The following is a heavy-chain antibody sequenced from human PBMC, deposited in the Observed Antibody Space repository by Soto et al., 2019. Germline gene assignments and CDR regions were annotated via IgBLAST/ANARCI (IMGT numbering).Heavy chain of an antibody. CDR1: GGSISSGGYY. D-gene: IGHD2-15*01. V-gene: IGHV4-31*03. CDR3: ARHFPGVVAVDY. J-gene: IGHJ4*02. CDR2: IYYSGST. Sequence: QVQLQESGPGLVKPSQTLSLTCTVSGGSISSGGYYWSWIRQHPGKGLEWIGYIYYSGSTYYNPSLTSRVXXXLXXSKNQFSLKLSSVTAADTAVYYCARHFPGVVAVDYWGQGTLVTVSS.